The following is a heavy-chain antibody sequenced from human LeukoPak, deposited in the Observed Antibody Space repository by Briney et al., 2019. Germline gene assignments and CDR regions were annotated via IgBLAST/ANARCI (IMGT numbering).Heavy chain of an antibody. V-gene: IGHV6-1*01. CDR1: GDSVSSNSAA. D-gene: IGHD3-10*01. CDR3: ARVVGSGDNRGGEGLDY. J-gene: IGHJ4*02. Sequence: SQTLSLTCAISGDSVSSNSAAWNWIRQSPSRGLEWLGRTYYRSKWYNDYAVSVKSRITINPDTSKNQFSLQLNSVTPEDTAVYYCARVVGSGDNRGGEGLDYWGQGTLVTVSS. CDR2: TYYRSKWYN.